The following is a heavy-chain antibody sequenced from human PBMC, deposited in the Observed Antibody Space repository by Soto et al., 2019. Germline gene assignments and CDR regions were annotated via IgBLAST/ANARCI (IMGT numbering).Heavy chain of an antibody. CDR2: IIPIFGTA. D-gene: IGHD3-22*01. Sequence: GASVKVSCKASGGTFSSYAISWVRQAPGQGLEWMGGIIPIFGTANYAQKFQGRVTITADESTSTAYMELSSLRAEDTAVYYCAKRPLSIITFDYWGLGTLVTVSS. CDR1: GGTFSSYA. V-gene: IGHV1-69*13. J-gene: IGHJ4*02. CDR3: AKRPLSIITFDY.